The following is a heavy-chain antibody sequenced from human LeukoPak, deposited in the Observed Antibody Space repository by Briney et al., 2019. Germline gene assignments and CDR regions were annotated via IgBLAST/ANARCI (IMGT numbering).Heavy chain of an antibody. CDR3: ITGTGDYYYMDV. Sequence: GGSLRLSCAASGFTFSNAWMSWVSQAPRKGRGWGGRIKSKTDGGTTDYAAPVKGRFTISRDDSKNTLYLPMNSLKTEDTAVYYCITGTGDYYYMDVWGKGTTVTVSS. CDR1: GFTFSNAW. J-gene: IGHJ6*03. V-gene: IGHV3-15*01. CDR2: IKSKTDGGTT. D-gene: IGHD1-20*01.